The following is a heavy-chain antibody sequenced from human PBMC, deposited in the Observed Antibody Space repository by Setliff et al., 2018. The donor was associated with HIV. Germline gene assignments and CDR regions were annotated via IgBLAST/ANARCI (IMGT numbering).Heavy chain of an antibody. CDR3: AWEIAAPQGFDY. Sequence: ESGPTLVNPTQTLTLTCTFSGFSLSTSGMRVSWIRQPPGKALEWLARIDWDADKFYTTSLKTRLTISKDTSKNQVVLTMTNMDPVDTATYYCAWEIAAPQGFDYWGQGTLVTVSS. D-gene: IGHD6-25*01. J-gene: IGHJ4*02. V-gene: IGHV2-70*04. CDR1: GFSLSTSGMR. CDR2: IDWDADK.